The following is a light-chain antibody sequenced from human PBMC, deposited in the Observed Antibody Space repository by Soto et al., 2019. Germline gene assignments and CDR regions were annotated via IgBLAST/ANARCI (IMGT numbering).Light chain of an antibody. CDR3: QKYNSYS. Sequence: EILLTQSPATRSVSPGERVTLSCRASQSVDINLAWYQQKPGQAPRLLIYGASTRATDMSGTFSGRGSGTEFTLTISNVRPEDFATYYCQKYNSYSFGPGTKVDIK. J-gene: IGKJ3*01. CDR1: QSVDIN. V-gene: IGKV3-15*01. CDR2: GAS.